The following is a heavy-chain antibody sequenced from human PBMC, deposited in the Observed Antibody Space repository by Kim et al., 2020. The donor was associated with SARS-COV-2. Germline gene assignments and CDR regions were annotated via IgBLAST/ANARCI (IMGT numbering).Heavy chain of an antibody. D-gene: IGHD2-21*01. CDR3: ARARWGSYFDY. CDR1: GFAFSTYT. CDR2: ISSSSSYI. J-gene: IGHJ4*02. Sequence: GGSLRLSCAASGFAFSTYTMTWVRQAPGKGLEWVSSISSSSSYIYYADSVRGRFTISRDNAENSLHLQMNSLRAEDTAVYYCARARWGSYFDYWGQGTL. V-gene: IGHV3-21*01.